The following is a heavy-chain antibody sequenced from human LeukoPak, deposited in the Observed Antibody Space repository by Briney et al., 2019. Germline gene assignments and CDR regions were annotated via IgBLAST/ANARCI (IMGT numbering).Heavy chain of an antibody. CDR2: IKQDGSEE. V-gene: IGHV3-7*04. Sequence: GGSLRLSCAASGFTFSSYWMSWVRQAPGKGLEWVANIKQDGSEEYYVDSVKGRFTISRDNAKNSLYLQMNSLRAEDTAVYYCARDRTGSGWYKDYWGQGTLVSVSS. CDR1: GFTFSSYW. D-gene: IGHD6-19*01. J-gene: IGHJ4*02. CDR3: ARDRTGSGWYKDY.